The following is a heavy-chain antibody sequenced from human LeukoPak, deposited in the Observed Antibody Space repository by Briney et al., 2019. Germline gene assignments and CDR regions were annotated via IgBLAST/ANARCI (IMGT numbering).Heavy chain of an antibody. D-gene: IGHD5-12*01. J-gene: IGHJ6*03. Sequence: SETLSLTCTVSGGSISSGTYYWSWIRQPAGKGLEWIGRIYTSGSTNYNPSLKSRVTISVDTSKNQFSLKLSSVTAADTAVYYCARGIVATIGRGIGYYYYMDVWGKGTTVTISS. V-gene: IGHV4-61*02. CDR1: GGSISSGTYY. CDR3: ARGIVATIGRGIGYYYYMDV. CDR2: IYTSGST.